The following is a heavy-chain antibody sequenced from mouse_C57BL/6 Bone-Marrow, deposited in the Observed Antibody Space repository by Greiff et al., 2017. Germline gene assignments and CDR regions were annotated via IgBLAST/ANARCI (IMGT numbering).Heavy chain of an antibody. CDR1: GYTFTSYG. J-gene: IGHJ3*01. Sequence: QVQLQQSGAELARPGASVKLSCKASGYTFTSYGISWVKQRTGQGLEWIGEIYPRSGNTYYNEKFKGKATLTADKSSSTAYMELRSLTSEDSAVYFCARSGGNSWFAYWGQGTLGTVSA. CDR2: IYPRSGNT. V-gene: IGHV1-81*01. CDR3: ARSGGNSWFAY. D-gene: IGHD2-1*01.